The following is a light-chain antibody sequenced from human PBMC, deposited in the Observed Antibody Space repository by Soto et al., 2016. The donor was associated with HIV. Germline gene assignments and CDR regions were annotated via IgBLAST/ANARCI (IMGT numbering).Light chain of an antibody. CDR3: QVWDASTDLVV. CDR2: DDS. J-gene: IGLJ2*01. V-gene: IGLV3-21*03. CDR1: NIGSKS. Sequence: SYVLTQAPSVSVAPGKTARITCGGNNIGSKSVHWYQQKPGQAPVLVVYDDSDRPSGIPERFSGSNSGNTATLSISRVEAGDEADYYCQVWDASTDLVVFGGGTKLTVL.